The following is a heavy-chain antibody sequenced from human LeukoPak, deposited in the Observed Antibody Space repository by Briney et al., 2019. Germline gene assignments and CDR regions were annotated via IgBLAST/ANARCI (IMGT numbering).Heavy chain of an antibody. J-gene: IGHJ4*02. CDR1: GDSMSDYF. V-gene: IGHV4-59*01. CDR3: AAMTTVTMYSYFFDS. D-gene: IGHD4-17*01. Sequence: SETLSLTCTVFGDSMSDYFWTWIRQPPGKGLEWIGYAADSGSTNYNPSLKSRVTISVDSSTNHFSLRLTSVTAADTAIYCCAAMTTVTMYSYFFDSWGQGTLLTVSS. CDR2: AADSGST.